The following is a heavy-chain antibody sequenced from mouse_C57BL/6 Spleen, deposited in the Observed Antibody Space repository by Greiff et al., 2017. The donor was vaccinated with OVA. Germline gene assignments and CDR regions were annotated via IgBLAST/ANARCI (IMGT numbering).Heavy chain of an antibody. J-gene: IGHJ2*01. Sequence: LLESGPELVKPGASVKISCKASGYTFTDYYINWVKQRPGQGLEWIGWIYPGSGNTKYNEKFKGKATLTVDTSSSTAYMQLSSLTSEDSAVYFCARGYYYGSSYYFDYWGQGTTLTVSS. CDR3: ARGYYYGSSYYFDY. CDR1: GYTFTDYY. CDR2: IYPGSGNT. V-gene: IGHV1-84*01. D-gene: IGHD1-1*01.